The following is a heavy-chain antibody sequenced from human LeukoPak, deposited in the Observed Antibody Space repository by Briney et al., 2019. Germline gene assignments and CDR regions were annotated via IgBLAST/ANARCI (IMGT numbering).Heavy chain of an antibody. D-gene: IGHD3-22*01. CDR3: ARGSYYDSSGYYLGLSY. CDR2: VNPNSGNT. J-gene: IGHJ4*02. Sequence: ASVKVSCKASGYTFTSYDINWVRQATGQGLEWMGWVNPNSGNTGYAQKFQGRVTMTRNTSISTAYMELSSLRSEDTAVYYCARGSYYDSSGYYLGLSYWGQGTLVTVSS. V-gene: IGHV1-8*01. CDR1: GYTFTSYD.